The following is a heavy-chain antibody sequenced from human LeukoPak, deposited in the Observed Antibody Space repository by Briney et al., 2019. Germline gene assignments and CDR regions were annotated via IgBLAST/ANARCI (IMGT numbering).Heavy chain of an antibody. CDR3: ARSPTEYGDYFWFDP. CDR2: IYYSGST. J-gene: IGHJ5*02. D-gene: IGHD4-17*01. Sequence: SETLSLTCTVSGGSISSYYWSWIRQPPGKGLEWIGYIYYSGSTNYNPSLKSGVTISVDTSKNQFSLKLSSVTAADTAVYYCARSPTEYGDYFWFDPWGQGTLVTVSS. V-gene: IGHV4-59*01. CDR1: GGSISSYY.